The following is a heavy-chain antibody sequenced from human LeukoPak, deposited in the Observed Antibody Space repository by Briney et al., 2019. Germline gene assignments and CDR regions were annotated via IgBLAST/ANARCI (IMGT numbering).Heavy chain of an antibody. V-gene: IGHV3-7*01. J-gene: IGHJ6*02. Sequence: GGSLRLSCAASGFAFSTYWMSWVRQAPGKGLEWVANIKQDGSEKYYVDSVKGRFTISRDNTKNSLYLQMSSLRAEDTAVYYCARTRRYSTSLNYYYDMDVWGQGTTVTVSS. CDR3: ARTRRYSTSLNYYYDMDV. CDR1: GFAFSTYW. D-gene: IGHD6-6*01. CDR2: IKQDGSEK.